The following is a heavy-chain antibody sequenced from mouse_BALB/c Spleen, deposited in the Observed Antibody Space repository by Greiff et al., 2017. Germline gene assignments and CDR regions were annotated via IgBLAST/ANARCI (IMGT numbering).Heavy chain of an antibody. CDR2: ISSGGSYT. Sequence: EVMLVESGGDLVKPGGSLKLSCAASGFTFSSYGMSWVRQTPDKRLEWVATISSGGSYTYYPDSVKGRFTISRDNAKNTLYLQMSSLKSEDTAMYYCASLYGKGYAMDYWGQGTSVTVSS. CDR1: GFTFSSYG. D-gene: IGHD2-1*01. V-gene: IGHV5-6*02. CDR3: ASLYGKGYAMDY. J-gene: IGHJ4*01.